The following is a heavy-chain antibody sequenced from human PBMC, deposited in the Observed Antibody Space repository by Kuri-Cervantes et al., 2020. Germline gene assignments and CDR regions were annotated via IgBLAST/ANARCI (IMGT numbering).Heavy chain of an antibody. CDR1: GFTFSTYW. J-gene: IGHJ4*02. CDR2: INKDGSET. D-gene: IGHD2-2*01. Sequence: ETLSLTCAASGFTFSTYWMSWVRQAPGRGLEWVASINKDGSETYYVDSVKGRFTISRDNAKNSLYLQMNNLRGEDTAVYYCARYGYGYARPFDYWGQGFLVTVSS. CDR3: ARYGYGYARPFDY. V-gene: IGHV3-7*01.